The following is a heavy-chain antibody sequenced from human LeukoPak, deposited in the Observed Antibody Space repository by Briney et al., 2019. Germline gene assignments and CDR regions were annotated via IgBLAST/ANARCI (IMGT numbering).Heavy chain of an antibody. V-gene: IGHV4-59*01. CDR3: VRARWYFDL. CDR1: GGSISSYY. J-gene: IGHJ2*01. CDR2: IYYSGST. Sequence: SETLSLTCTVTGGSISSYYWSWIRQPPGKGLEWIGYIYYSGSTNYNPSLKSRVTISVDTSKNQFSLKLSSVTAADTAVYYCVRARWYFDLWGRGTLVTVSS.